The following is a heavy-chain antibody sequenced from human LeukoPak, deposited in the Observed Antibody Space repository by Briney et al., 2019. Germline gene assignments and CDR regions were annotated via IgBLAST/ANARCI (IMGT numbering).Heavy chain of an antibody. J-gene: IGHJ4*02. V-gene: IGHV4-31*03. CDR1: GGSISSGGYY. CDR3: AREDTATIDY. CDR2: IYYSGST. Sequence: SQTLSLTCTVSGGSISSGGYYWSWIRQHPGKGLEWIGYIYYSGSTYNPSLKSRVTISVDTSKNQFSLKLSSVTAADTAVYYCAREDTATIDYWGQGTLVTVSS. D-gene: IGHD5-18*01.